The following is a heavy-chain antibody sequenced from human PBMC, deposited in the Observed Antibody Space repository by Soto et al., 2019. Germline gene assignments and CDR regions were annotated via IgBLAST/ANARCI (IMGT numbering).Heavy chain of an antibody. V-gene: IGHV3-72*01. CDR1: GFTFSDHY. Sequence: GGSLRLSCAASGFTFSDHYMDWGRQAPGKGLEWVGRTRNKANSHTTEYAASVKGRFTISRDDSKNSLYLQMNSLKVEDTAVYYCARATTVTDYWGQGALVTVSS. CDR2: TRNKANSHTT. D-gene: IGHD4-17*01. CDR3: ARATTVTDY. J-gene: IGHJ4*02.